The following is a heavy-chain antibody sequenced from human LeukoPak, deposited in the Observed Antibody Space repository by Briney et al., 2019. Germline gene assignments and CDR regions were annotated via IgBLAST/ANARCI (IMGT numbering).Heavy chain of an antibody. CDR3: ARESDVGKDFDC. J-gene: IGHJ4*02. V-gene: IGHV1-46*01. CDR2: INPSNGDT. Sequence: ASVKVSCKASGYTFTYHYIHLVRQAPGQGLEWMGIINPSNGDTNYAQRFQGRVPMTRDTSTSTVYMELSSLDSEDTAVYYCARESDVGKDFDCWGQGALVTVSS. CDR1: GYTFTYHY. D-gene: IGHD1-1*01.